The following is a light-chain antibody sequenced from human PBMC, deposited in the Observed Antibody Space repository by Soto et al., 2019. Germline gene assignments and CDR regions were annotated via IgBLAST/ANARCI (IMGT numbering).Light chain of an antibody. CDR3: LQSFTSPYT. J-gene: IGKJ2*01. Sequence: DIQMTQSPSSLSASVGDKLTITCRANQSITNFLNWYQKKPGRAPRLLIYGATTLQVGVPARFAGSGSGTDVTLTIISLEPEDFATYYCLQSFTSPYTFGQGT. V-gene: IGKV1-39*01. CDR1: QSITNF. CDR2: GAT.